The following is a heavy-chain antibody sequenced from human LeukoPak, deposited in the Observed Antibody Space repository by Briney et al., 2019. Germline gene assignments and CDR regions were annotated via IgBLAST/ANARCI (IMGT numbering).Heavy chain of an antibody. V-gene: IGHV3-21*01. CDR3: ARMALLTGGIPSGFIY. J-gene: IGHJ4*02. D-gene: IGHD3-9*01. CDR2: ISSSSSYI. CDR1: GFTFSSYS. Sequence: PGGSLRLSCAASGFTFSSYSMNWVRQAPGKGLEWVSSISSSSSYIYYADSVKGRFTISRDNAKNTLFLQMSSLRVEDTAVYYCARMALLTGGIPSGFIYWGQGTLVTVSS.